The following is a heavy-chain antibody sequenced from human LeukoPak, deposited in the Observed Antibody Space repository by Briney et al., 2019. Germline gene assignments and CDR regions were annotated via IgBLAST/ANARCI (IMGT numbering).Heavy chain of an antibody. D-gene: IGHD3-10*01. CDR1: GYTFTSYG. CDR3: ARDALHYGSGSYYNN. CDR2: ISAYNGNT. Sequence: ASVKVSCTASGYTFTSYGISWVRQAPGQGLEWMGWISAYNGNTNYAQKFQGRVTMTTDTSTSTAYMELRSLRSDDTAMFYCARDALHYGSGSYYNNWGQGTLVTVSP. J-gene: IGHJ4*02. V-gene: IGHV1-18*01.